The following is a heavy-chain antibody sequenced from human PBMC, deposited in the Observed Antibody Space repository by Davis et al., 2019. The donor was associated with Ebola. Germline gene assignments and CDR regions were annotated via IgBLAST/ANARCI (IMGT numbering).Heavy chain of an antibody. D-gene: IGHD6-6*01. J-gene: IGHJ4*02. CDR1: GYTFTGYY. CDR2: ISAYNGNT. CDR3: ARDLYSSSIDY. Sequence: AASVKVSCKASGYTFTGYYMHWVRQAPGQGLEWMGWISAYNGNTNYAQKLQGRVTMTTDTSTSTAYMELRSLRSDDTAVYYCARDLYSSSIDYWGQGTLVTVSS. V-gene: IGHV1-18*04.